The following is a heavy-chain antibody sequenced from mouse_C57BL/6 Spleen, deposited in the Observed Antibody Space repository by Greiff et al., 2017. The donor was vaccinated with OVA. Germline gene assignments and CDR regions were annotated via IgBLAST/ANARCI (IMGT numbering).Heavy chain of an antibody. V-gene: IGHV2-5*01. D-gene: IGHD4-1*01. J-gene: IGHJ4*01. Sequence: QVQLKESGPGLVQPSQSLSITCTVSGFSLTSYGVHWVRQSPGQGLEWLGVIWSGGSTDYNAAIMSRLSITKDNSKSQVFFKMNSLQADDTAIYYCAKRGNWDYAMDYWGQGTSVTVSS. CDR1: GFSLTSYG. CDR3: AKRGNWDYAMDY. CDR2: IWSGGST.